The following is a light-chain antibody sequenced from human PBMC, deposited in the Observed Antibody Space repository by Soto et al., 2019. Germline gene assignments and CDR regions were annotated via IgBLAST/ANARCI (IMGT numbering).Light chain of an antibody. J-gene: IGKJ1*01. CDR3: QHYNSYSEA. Sequence: DIQMTQSPSTLSASIGDRVTITFRASESIRTWLAWYQQKPGKAPKLLIYGASNLQSGVPQRFSGSGSGTEFTLTISSLQPDDFATYYCQHYNSYSEAFGQGTKVDIK. CDR1: ESIRTW. CDR2: GAS. V-gene: IGKV1-5*01.